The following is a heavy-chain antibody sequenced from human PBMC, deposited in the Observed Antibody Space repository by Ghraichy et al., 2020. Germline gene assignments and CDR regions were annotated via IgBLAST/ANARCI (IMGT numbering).Heavy chain of an antibody. V-gene: IGHV3-15*01. CDR2: IKSMRDGGTA. J-gene: IGHJ4*02. CDR3: TTGGYGVDY. D-gene: IGHD6-13*01. Sequence: GGSLRLSCAASGLTFNNARMSWVRQAPGKRLEWVGRIKSMRDGGTADYAAPVSGRFSISRDDSKNTVYLQLKSLKTEDTAVYYCTTGGYGVDYWGQGTLVTVSS. CDR1: GLTFNNAR.